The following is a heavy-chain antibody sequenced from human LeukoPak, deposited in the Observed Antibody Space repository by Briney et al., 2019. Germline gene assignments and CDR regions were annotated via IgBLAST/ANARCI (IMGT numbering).Heavy chain of an antibody. Sequence: GGSLRLSCAASGFTFSSYSMNWVRQAPGKGLEWVSLVSSGSSTIYYADSVKGRFTISRDNAKNSLYLQMNSLRAEDTAVYYCAREELLGAYYYYGMDVWGQGTTVTVSS. J-gene: IGHJ6*01. CDR2: VSSGSSTI. V-gene: IGHV3-48*01. CDR1: GFTFSSYS. D-gene: IGHD1-26*01. CDR3: AREELLGAYYYYGMDV.